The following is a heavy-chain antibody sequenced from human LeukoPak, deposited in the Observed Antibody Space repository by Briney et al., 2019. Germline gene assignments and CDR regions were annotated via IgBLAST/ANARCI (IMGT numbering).Heavy chain of an antibody. J-gene: IGHJ6*03. Sequence: GSMRLSCAASGFTFSSYGMSWVRQAPGKGLEWVAFIGYDGNKKYYADSVKGRFTISRDNSKNTLYLQMNSLRAEDTAVYYCAKDDKRDGNRYMDVCRKGTTVTISS. CDR2: IGYDGNKK. CDR3: AKDDKRDGNRYMDV. D-gene: IGHD5-24*01. CDR1: GFTFSSYG. V-gene: IGHV3-30*02.